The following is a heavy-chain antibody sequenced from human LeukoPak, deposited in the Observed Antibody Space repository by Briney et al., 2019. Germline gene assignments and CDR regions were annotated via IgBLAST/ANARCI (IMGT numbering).Heavy chain of an antibody. Sequence: PSETLSLTCTVAGGAISTYYWTWIRRPPGKRLEWIGYSYGGESTKYNPSLQSRVTILADSSKNQFSLKLSSVTAADTAIYYCARGGGLGYCSGVSCRTFDSWGQGTLVTVSS. CDR3: ARGGGLGYCSGVSCRTFDS. CDR1: GGAISTYY. CDR2: SYGGEST. J-gene: IGHJ4*02. V-gene: IGHV4-4*09. D-gene: IGHD2-15*01.